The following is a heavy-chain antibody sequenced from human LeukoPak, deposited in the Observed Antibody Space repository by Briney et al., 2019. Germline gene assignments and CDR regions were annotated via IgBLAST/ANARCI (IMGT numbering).Heavy chain of an antibody. D-gene: IGHD3-16*01. J-gene: IGHJ4*02. CDR3: AGGVNY. V-gene: IGHV3-23*01. CDR2: ISTSGGST. Sequence: GGSLRLSCAASGFTFSTYAMSWVRQAPGKGLEWVSGISTSGGSTYYADSVEGRFTISRDNSKNTLYLQMNSPRAEDTAVYYCAGGVNYWGQGTLVTVSS. CDR1: GFTFSTYA.